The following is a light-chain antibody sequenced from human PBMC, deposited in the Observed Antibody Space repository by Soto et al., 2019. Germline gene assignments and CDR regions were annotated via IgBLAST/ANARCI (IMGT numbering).Light chain of an antibody. CDR3: QQYNSYSPWT. CDR1: QSISSY. Sequence: DIQMTQSPSSLSASVGDRVTITCRASQSISSYLHWYQQKPGKAPKLLIYDASNLESGVPSRFSGSGPGTEFTLTISSLQPDDFATYYCQQYNSYSPWTFGQGTKVDIK. V-gene: IGKV1-5*01. CDR2: DAS. J-gene: IGKJ1*01.